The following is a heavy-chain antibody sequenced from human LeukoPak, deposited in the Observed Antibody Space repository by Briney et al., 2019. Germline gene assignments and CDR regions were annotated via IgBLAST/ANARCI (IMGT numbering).Heavy chain of an antibody. CDR1: GFTFSNYA. CDR3: ANRNYYDSSGSYYILYFDY. CDR2: ISGSGGRT. D-gene: IGHD3-22*01. Sequence: GGSLRLSCTASGFTFSNYAMTWVRQAPGKGLEWVSTISGSGGRTYYADSVKGRFTVSRDNSKNTLYLRMSSLRAEDTAVYYCANRNYYDSSGSYYILYFDYWGQGTLVTVSS. V-gene: IGHV3-23*01. J-gene: IGHJ4*02.